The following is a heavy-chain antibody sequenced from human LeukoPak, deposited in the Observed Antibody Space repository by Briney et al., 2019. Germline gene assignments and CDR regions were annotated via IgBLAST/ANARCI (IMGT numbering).Heavy chain of an antibody. CDR1: GYTLTELS. Sequence: ASVKVSCKVSGYTLTELSMHWARQAPGKGLEWMGGFDPEDGETIYAQKFQGRVTMTEDTSTDTAYMELSSLRSEDTAVYYCATIYGLWFGEGDAFDIWGQGTMVTVSS. CDR2: FDPEDGET. J-gene: IGHJ3*02. D-gene: IGHD3-10*01. V-gene: IGHV1-24*01. CDR3: ATIYGLWFGEGDAFDI.